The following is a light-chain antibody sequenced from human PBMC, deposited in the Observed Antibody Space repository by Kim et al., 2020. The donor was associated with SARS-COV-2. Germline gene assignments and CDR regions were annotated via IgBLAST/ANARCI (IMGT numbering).Light chain of an antibody. CDR2: GTS. V-gene: IGKV3-20*01. CDR1: QSGVGTY. J-gene: IGKJ4*01. CDR3: QQYGKSPLT. Sequence: DIVLTQSPVTLSLSPGERATLSCRASQSGVGTYLAWYQQRIGQPPRLLIYGTSSRATGISDRFSGSGSGTDFTLTINRLEPEDFAVYFCQQYGKSPLTFGGGTKVDIK.